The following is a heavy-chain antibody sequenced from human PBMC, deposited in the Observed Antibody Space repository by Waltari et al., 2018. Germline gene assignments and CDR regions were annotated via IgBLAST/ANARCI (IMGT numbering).Heavy chain of an antibody. J-gene: IGHJ5*02. CDR2: IYHSGST. V-gene: IGHV4-38-2*01. CDR3: AGTYYDILTGST. Sequence: QVQLQESGPGLVKPSETLSLTCAVSGYSISSGYYWGWIRQPPGKGLEWIGSIYHSGSTYYNPSLKSRVTISVDTSKNQFSLKLSSVTAADTAVYYCAGTYYDILTGSTWGQGTLVTVSS. CDR1: GYSISSGYY. D-gene: IGHD3-9*01.